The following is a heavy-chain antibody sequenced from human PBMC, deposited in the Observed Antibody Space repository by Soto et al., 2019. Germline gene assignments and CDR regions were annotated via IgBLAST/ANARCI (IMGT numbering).Heavy chain of an antibody. Sequence: GDSVKVSCKASGYAFSSYALHYVRQTPGKRLERMGWINTANGRTTYSQKFQGRLTINKDTSESTAYMELSSLRFEDTAVYYFARGVLSTPMVRLCRYWGPGTPLTVST. CDR1: GYAFSSYA. D-gene: IGHD5-18*01. J-gene: IGHJ4*02. CDR3: ARGVLSTPMVRLCRY. V-gene: IGHV1-3*04. CDR2: INTANGRT.